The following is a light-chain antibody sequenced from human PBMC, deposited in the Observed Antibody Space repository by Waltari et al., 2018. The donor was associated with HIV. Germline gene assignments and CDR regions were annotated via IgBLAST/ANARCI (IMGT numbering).Light chain of an antibody. CDR3: MQALQTPVT. Sequence: DIVMTQSPLSLPVTPGEPASISCRSSQSLLHSNGYNYLDWYLQKSGQSPQLLIYLGSNRASGVPDRFSGSGSGTDFTLKISRVEAEDVGVYYCMQALQTPVTFGGGTKVEIK. V-gene: IGKV2-28*01. CDR2: LGS. CDR1: QSLLHSNGYNY. J-gene: IGKJ4*01.